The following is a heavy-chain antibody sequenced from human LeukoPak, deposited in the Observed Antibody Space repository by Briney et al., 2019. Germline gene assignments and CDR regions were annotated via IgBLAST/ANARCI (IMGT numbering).Heavy chain of an antibody. D-gene: IGHD6-19*01. V-gene: IGHV3-33*01. CDR3: ASGSGWYSGYSQH. CDR2: IWYDGSNK. Sequence: TGGSLRLSCAVSGFTFSSYGMHWVRQAPGKGLEWVAAIWYDGSNKYYADSVKGRFTISRDNSKNTLYVQMNSLRAEDTAVYYCASGSGWYSGYSQHWGQGPLVPVSS. CDR1: GFTFSSYG. J-gene: IGHJ1*01.